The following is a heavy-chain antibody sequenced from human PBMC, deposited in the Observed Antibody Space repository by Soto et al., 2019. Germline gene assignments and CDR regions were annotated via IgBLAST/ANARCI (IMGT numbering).Heavy chain of an antibody. CDR2: VNPGGGNT. CDR3: TREVTTGSVHFDL. Sequence: QVQLVQSGADMKKPGASVKISCKASGYSFIDYYVHWVRQAPGQGPEWMGIVNPGGGNTFYSQKLQGRVTMTRDTSTSTVYMELSSLRFEDTAVYYCTREVTTGSVHFDLWGQGTLVTGSS. CDR1: GYSFIDYY. V-gene: IGHV1-46*03. D-gene: IGHD1-1*01. J-gene: IGHJ4*02.